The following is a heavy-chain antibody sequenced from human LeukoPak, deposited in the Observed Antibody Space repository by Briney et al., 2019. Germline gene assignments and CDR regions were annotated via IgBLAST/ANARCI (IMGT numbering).Heavy chain of an antibody. D-gene: IGHD6-6*01. J-gene: IGHJ4*02. CDR3: ATHIAARTRFDY. CDR2: ISSSSSYI. CDR1: GFTFSSYE. Sequence: GGSLRLSCAASGFTFSSYEMNWVRQAPGKGLEWVSSISSSSSYIYYADSVKGRFTISRDNAKNSLYLQMNSLRAEDTAVYYCATHIAARTRFDYWGQGTLVTVSS. V-gene: IGHV3-21*01.